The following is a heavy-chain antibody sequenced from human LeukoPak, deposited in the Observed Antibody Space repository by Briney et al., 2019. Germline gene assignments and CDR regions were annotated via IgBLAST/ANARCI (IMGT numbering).Heavy chain of an antibody. CDR2: IYYSGST. CDR3: ARHRVSYGDYVSY. V-gene: IGHV4-39*01. CDR1: GGSISSSSYY. J-gene: IGHJ4*02. D-gene: IGHD4-17*01. Sequence: PSETLSLTCTVSGGSISSSSYYWGWIRQPPGKGLEWIGSIYYSGSTYYNPPLKSRVTISVDTSKNQFSLKLSSVTAADTAVYYCARHRVSYGDYVSYWGQGTLVTVSS.